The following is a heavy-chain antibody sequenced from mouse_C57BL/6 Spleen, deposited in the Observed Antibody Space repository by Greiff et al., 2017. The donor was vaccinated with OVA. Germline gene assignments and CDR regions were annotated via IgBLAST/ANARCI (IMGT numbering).Heavy chain of an antibody. CDR3: ARERDYGSSSFAY. CDR1: GYTFTSYW. Sequence: VQLQQSGAELVKPGASVKLSCKASGYTFTSYWMHWVKQRPGQGLEWIGMIHPNSGSTNYNEKFKSKATLTVDKSSSTAYMQLSSLTSEDSAVYYCARERDYGSSSFAYWGQGTLVTVSA. D-gene: IGHD1-1*01. CDR2: IHPNSGST. J-gene: IGHJ3*01. V-gene: IGHV1-64*01.